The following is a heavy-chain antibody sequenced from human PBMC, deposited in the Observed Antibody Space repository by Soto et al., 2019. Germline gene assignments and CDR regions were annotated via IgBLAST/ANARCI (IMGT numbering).Heavy chain of an antibody. CDR3: AHTRIAAAGPHFDY. V-gene: IGHV2-5*02. CDR1: GFSLSTSGVG. D-gene: IGHD6-13*01. Sequence: SGPTLVKPTQTLTLTCTFSGFSLSTSGVGVGWIRQPPGKALEWLALIYWDDDKRYSPSLKSRLTITKDTSKNQVVLTMTNMDPVDTATYYCAHTRIAAAGPHFDYWGQGTLVTVSS. CDR2: IYWDDDK. J-gene: IGHJ4*02.